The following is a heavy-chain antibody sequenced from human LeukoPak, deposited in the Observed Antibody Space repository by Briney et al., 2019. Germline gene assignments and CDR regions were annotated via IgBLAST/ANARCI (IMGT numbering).Heavy chain of an antibody. V-gene: IGHV3-48*02. CDR1: GFTFSSYA. D-gene: IGHD3-22*01. J-gene: IGHJ4*02. CDR3: ARGRASGYGY. Sequence: PGGSLRLSCAASGFTFSSYAMSWVRQAPGKGLEWVSYISTSGSTIYYADSVKGRFTISRDNAKNSLYLQMNSLRDEDTAVYYCARGRASGYGYWGQGTLVTVSS. CDR2: ISTSGSTI.